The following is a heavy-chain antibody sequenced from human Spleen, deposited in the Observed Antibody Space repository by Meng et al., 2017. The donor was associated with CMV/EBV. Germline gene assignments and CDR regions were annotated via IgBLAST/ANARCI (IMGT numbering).Heavy chain of an antibody. V-gene: IGHV3-7*03. Sequence: GGSLRLSCAASKFTFSTYWMTWVRQAPGKGLEWVANIKQDGSEKYFVDSVKGRFTISRDNAKNSLYLQMNSLRAEDTAVYYCASLTTVTIIDYWGQGTLVTVSS. J-gene: IGHJ4*02. D-gene: IGHD4-17*01. CDR2: IKQDGSEK. CDR1: KFTFSTYW. CDR3: ASLTTVTIIDY.